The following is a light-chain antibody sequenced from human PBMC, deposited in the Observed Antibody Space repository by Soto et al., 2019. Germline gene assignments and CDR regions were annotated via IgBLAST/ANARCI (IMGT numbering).Light chain of an antibody. CDR2: GAY. CDR1: QSVSSSY. Sequence: EIVLTQSPGTLSLSPGERATLSCRASQSVSSSYLAWYQQKPGQAPRLLIYGAYSRATGIPDRFSGSGSATDFTLTISRLEPEDFAVFYCQHYGSSLTFGPGTKVDIK. CDR3: QHYGSSLT. V-gene: IGKV3-20*01. J-gene: IGKJ3*01.